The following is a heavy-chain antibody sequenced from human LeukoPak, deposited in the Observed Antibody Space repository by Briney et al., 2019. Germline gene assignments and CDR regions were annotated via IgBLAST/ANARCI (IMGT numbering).Heavy chain of an antibody. V-gene: IGHV1-8*03. D-gene: IGHD2-21*01. Sequence: ASVKLSCKASGYTFTSYDIHWVRQATGQGLEWMGWINPNSGNTGYAQKFQGRVTITRNTSISTAYMELSSLRCEDTAVYYCARGSPLKSGDCWGQGTLVTVSS. CDR2: INPNSGNT. CDR1: GYTFTSYD. J-gene: IGHJ4*02. CDR3: ARGSPLKSGDC.